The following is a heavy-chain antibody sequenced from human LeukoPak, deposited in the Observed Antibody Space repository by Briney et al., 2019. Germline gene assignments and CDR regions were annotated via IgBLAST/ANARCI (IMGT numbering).Heavy chain of an antibody. CDR3: AASLPNIVVVPATKGPFGY. Sequence: PGGSLRLSCAASGFTFSSYTMSWVRQAPGKGLVWVSGVSGSGGSTHYADSGKGRFTISRDNSKNTPYLQMTSLRAEDTAVYYCAASLPNIVVVPATKGPFGYWGQGTLVTVSS. D-gene: IGHD2-2*01. V-gene: IGHV3-23*01. J-gene: IGHJ4*02. CDR1: GFTFSSYT. CDR2: VSGSGGST.